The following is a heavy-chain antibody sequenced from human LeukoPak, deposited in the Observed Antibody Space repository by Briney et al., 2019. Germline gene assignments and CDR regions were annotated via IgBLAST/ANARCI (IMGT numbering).Heavy chain of an antibody. J-gene: IGHJ6*03. V-gene: IGHV3-30*02. CDR2: IRYDGSNK. CDR1: GFTFSSYG. CDR3: AKDSNYYGSGSRYYYYMDV. Sequence: PGGSLRLSCAASGFTFSSYGMHWVRQAPGKGLEWVAFIRYDGSNKYYADSVKGRFTISRDNSKNTLYLQMNSLRAEDTAVYYCAKDSNYYGSGSRYYYYMDVWGKGTTVTVSS. D-gene: IGHD3-10*01.